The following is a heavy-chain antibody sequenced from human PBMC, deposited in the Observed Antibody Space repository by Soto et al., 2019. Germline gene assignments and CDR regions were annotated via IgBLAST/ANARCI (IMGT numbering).Heavy chain of an antibody. D-gene: IGHD2-2*02. Sequence: SVKPSSKSPVGTFSSETITWVRQAPGQGLEWMGGIIPITDTANYAQNFQGRVTITADESTSTVYMELSSLRSEDTAVYYCATLVPAPIKLFPRLGWVDPWGRGTLVTVSS. J-gene: IGHJ5*02. CDR3: ATLVPAPIKLFPRLGWVDP. CDR1: VGTFSSET. CDR2: IIPITDTA. V-gene: IGHV1-69*13.